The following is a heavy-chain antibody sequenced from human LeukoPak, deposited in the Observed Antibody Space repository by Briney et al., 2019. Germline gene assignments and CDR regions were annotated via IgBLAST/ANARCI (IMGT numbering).Heavy chain of an antibody. CDR1: GGSIGTYY. CDR2: IFTTGGA. J-gene: IGHJ4*02. Sequence: SETLSLTCTVSGGSIGTYYWSWIRQPAGKGLVWIGRIFTTGGANYNPSLKSRVTMSLDTSKNLFSLKLNSVTAADTAVYYCVRDGPSWGLLWGQGALVTVSS. CDR3: VRDGPSWGLL. V-gene: IGHV4-4*07. D-gene: IGHD7-27*01.